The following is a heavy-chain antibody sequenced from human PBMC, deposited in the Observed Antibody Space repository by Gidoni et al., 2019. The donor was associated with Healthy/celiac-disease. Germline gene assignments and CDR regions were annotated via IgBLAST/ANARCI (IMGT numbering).Heavy chain of an antibody. CDR3: ARDGAGDWGRHWYFDL. D-gene: IGHD7-27*01. Sequence: QVQLVESGGGVVQPGRSLRLSCAASGFTFSRYAMHWVRQAPGKGLEWVAVISYDGSNKYYADSVKGRFTISRDNSKNTLYLQMNSLRAEDTAVYYCARDGAGDWGRHWYFDLWGRGTLVTVSS. J-gene: IGHJ2*01. CDR1: GFTFSRYA. CDR2: ISYDGSNK. V-gene: IGHV3-30*04.